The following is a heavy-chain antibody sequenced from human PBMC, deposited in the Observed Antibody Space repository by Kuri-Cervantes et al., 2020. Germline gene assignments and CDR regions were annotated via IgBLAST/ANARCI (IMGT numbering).Heavy chain of an antibody. J-gene: IGHJ4*02. CDR2: ISYDGSNK. V-gene: IGHV3-30*04. CDR3: AKLTSSGYSDY. CDR1: GFTFSSYA. Sequence: SLKIPCAASGFTFSSYAMHWVRQAPGKGLEWVAIISYDGSNKYYADSVKGRFTISRDNSKNTLYLQMNSLRAEDTAVYYCAKLTSSGYSDYWGQGTLVTVSS. D-gene: IGHD3-22*01.